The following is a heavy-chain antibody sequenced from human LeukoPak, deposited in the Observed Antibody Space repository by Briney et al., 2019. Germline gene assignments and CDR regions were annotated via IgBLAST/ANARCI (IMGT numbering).Heavy chain of an antibody. D-gene: IGHD3-3*01. J-gene: IGHJ4*02. CDR3: AKVSGGDSWSGSDY. CDR1: GFTFDDYA. V-gene: IGHV3-9*01. CDR2: ISWNSGSI. Sequence: GRSLRLSRAASGFTFDDYAMHWVRQAPGKGLEWVSRISWNSGSIGYADSVKGRFTISRDNAKNSLYLQMNSLRAEDTALYYCAKVSGGDSWSGSDYWGQGTLVTVSS.